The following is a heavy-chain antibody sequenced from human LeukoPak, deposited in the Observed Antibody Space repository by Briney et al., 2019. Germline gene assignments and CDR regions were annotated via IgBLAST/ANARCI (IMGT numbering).Heavy chain of an antibody. CDR3: ARDPAHYYYLDV. V-gene: IGHV1-2*02. J-gene: IGHJ6*03. CDR2: INPKNGGT. CDR1: GYTFTGYY. Sequence: GSVRVSCVPSGYTFTGYYLRWVRQDPGQGLEWMGWINPKNGGTKYAQKFQDRFTMTRDTSISTVYMELSRLRSDDTALYYCARDPAHYYYLDVWGRGTTVTVSS.